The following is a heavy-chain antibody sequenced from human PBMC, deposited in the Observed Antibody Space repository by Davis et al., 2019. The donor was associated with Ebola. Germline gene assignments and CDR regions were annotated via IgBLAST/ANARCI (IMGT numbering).Heavy chain of an antibody. D-gene: IGHD4-17*01. J-gene: IGHJ2*01. CDR2: IKSKTDGGTT. CDR3: TTLSTVTTMYFDL. CDR1: GFTFTNAW. Sequence: GGSLRLSCAASGFTFTNAWMSWVRQAPGKGLEWVGRIKSKTDGGTTDYAAPVKGRFTISRDDSKNTLYLQMNSLKIEDTAVYHCTTLSTVTTMYFDLWGRGTLVAVSS. V-gene: IGHV3-15*01.